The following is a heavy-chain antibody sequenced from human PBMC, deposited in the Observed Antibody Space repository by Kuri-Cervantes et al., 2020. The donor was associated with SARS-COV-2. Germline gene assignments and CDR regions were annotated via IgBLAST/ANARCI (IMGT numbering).Heavy chain of an antibody. Sequence: GESLKISCAASGFTFSSYSMNWVRQAPGKGLEWVSSISSSSSYIYYADSVKGRFTISRDNAKNSLYLQMNSLRAEDTAVYYCARDLLRAAAGTNYYYGMDVWGQGTTVTVSS. J-gene: IGHJ6*02. CDR1: GFTFSSYS. D-gene: IGHD6-13*01. CDR3: ARDLLRAAAGTNYYYGMDV. CDR2: ISSSSSYI. V-gene: IGHV3-21*01.